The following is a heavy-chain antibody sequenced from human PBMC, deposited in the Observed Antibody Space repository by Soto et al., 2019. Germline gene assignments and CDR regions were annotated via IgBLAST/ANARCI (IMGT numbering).Heavy chain of an antibody. CDR2: ISYDGSNK. V-gene: IGHV3-30*18. J-gene: IGHJ6*02. CDR1: GFTFSSYG. D-gene: IGHD6-13*01. Sequence: GGSLRLSCAASGFTFSSYGMHWVRQAPGKGLEWVAVISYDGSNKYYADSVKGRFTISRDNSKNTLYLQMNSLRAEDTAVYYCAKGSSSWARGAYYYGMDVWGQGTTVTVSS. CDR3: AKGSSSWARGAYYYGMDV.